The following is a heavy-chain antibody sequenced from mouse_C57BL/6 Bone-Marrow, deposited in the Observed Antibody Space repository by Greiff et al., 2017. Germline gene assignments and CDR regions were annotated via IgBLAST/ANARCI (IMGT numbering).Heavy chain of an antibody. CDR1: GYTFTSYW. V-gene: IGHV1-69*01. CDR3: ARSRFYYGIAWFAY. CDR2: IDPSASYT. J-gene: IGHJ3*01. Sequence: QVQLKQPGAELVMPGASVKLSCKASGYTFTSYWMHWVKQRPGQGLEWIGEIDPSASYTNYNQKFKGKSTLTVDKSSSTAYMQLSSLTSEDSAVYYCARSRFYYGIAWFAYWGQGTLVTVSA. D-gene: IGHD2-1*01.